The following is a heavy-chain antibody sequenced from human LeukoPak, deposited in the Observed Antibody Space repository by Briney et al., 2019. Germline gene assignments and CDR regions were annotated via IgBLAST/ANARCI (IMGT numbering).Heavy chain of an antibody. CDR1: GGSFSGYY. CDR2: INHSGST. V-gene: IGHV4-34*01. D-gene: IGHD6-13*01. J-gene: IGHJ4*02. Sequence: SETLSLTCAVYGGSFSGYYWSWIRQPPGKGLEWIGEINHSGSTNYNPSLKSRVTISVDTSKNQFSLKLSSVTAADTAVYYCAVNSWYRFAYYWGQGTLVAVSS. CDR3: AVNSWYRFAYY.